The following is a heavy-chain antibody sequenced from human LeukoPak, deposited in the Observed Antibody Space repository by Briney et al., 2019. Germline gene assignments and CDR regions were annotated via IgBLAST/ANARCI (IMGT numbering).Heavy chain of an antibody. J-gene: IGHJ4*02. CDR1: GFTFSNYW. CDR3: ARVNGDYGGSLDY. D-gene: IGHD4-23*01. V-gene: IGHV3-7*04. CDR2: IKQDGSDK. Sequence: GGSLRLSCAASGFTFSNYWMSWVRQAPGKGLEWVANIKQDGSDKYYVDSLKGRFTISRDNAKTSLYLQMNSLRAEDTAVYYCARVNGDYGGSLDYWGQGTLVTVSS.